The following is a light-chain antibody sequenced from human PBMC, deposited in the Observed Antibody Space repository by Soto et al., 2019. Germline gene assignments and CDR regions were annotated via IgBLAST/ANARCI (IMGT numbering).Light chain of an antibody. CDR2: AAS. CDR1: QGISSY. V-gene: IGKV1-9*01. Sequence: IQLTQSPSFLSASVGDRVTITCRASQGISSYLAWYQQKPGKAPKLLIYAASTLQSGVPSRFSGSGSGTEFTLTISSLQPEDFATYYCQHRAFGPGTKVDIK. J-gene: IGKJ3*01. CDR3: QHRA.